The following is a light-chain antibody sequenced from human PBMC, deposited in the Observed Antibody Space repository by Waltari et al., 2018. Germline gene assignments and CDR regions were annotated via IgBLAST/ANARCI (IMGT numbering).Light chain of an antibody. CDR3: ASWDDSLSGGI. Sequence: QPVMTPPPSASGPPGQRVTISCSGSSSNTGSNFVYWYQQFPGTAPKLLIFRNNQRPSGFPDRFSDSKSGSSASLAISGLRSDDEAHYYCASWDDSLSGGIFGGGTEVTVL. CDR1: SSNTGSNF. V-gene: IGLV1-47*01. CDR2: RNN. J-gene: IGLJ2*01.